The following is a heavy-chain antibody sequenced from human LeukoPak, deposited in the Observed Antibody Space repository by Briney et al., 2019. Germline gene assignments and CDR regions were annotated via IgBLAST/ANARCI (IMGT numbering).Heavy chain of an antibody. Sequence: SETLSLTCAVYGGSFSGYYWSWIRQPPGKGLEWIGEINHSGSTNYNPSLKSRVTISVDTSKNQFSLKLSSVTAADTAVCYCARYDILTGSFDYWGQGTLVTVSS. V-gene: IGHV4-34*01. CDR2: INHSGST. CDR3: ARYDILTGSFDY. J-gene: IGHJ4*02. CDR1: GGSFSGYY. D-gene: IGHD3-9*01.